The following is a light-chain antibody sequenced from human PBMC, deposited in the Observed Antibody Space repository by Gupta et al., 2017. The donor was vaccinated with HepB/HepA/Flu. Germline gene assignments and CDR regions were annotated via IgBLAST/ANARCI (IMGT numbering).Light chain of an antibody. Sequence: EIALTQSPATLSSSPGDRATLPCRASQSVSNYLGWYQQKPGQAPTLLIYDTSNRATGIPARFSGSGSGTDFTLTISSLEPEDFAVYYCQHRRHWPLTFGEGTKVEIK. J-gene: IGKJ4*01. CDR1: QSVSNY. CDR3: QHRRHWPLT. CDR2: DTS. V-gene: IGKV3-11*01.